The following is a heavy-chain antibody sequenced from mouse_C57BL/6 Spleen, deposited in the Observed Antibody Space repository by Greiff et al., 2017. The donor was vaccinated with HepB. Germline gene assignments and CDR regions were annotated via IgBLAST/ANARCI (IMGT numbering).Heavy chain of an antibody. V-gene: IGHV1-15*01. J-gene: IGHJ2*01. CDR1: GYTFTDYE. CDR3: TRGGGDGFLYYFDY. Sequence: QVQLQQSGAELVRPGASVTLSCKASGYTFTDYEMHWVKQTPVHGLEWIGAIDPETGGTAYNQKFKGKAILTVDKSSSTAYMELRSLTSEDSAVYYCTRGGGDGFLYYFDYWGQGTTLTVSS. CDR2: IDPETGGT. D-gene: IGHD2-3*01.